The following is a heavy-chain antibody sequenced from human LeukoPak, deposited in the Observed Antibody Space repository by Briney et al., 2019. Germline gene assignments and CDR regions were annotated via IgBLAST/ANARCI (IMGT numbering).Heavy chain of an antibody. CDR3: ATLPLSYDYVWGSYRQYYFDY. J-gene: IGHJ4*02. CDR1: GCTLTELS. Sequence: ASVKVSCKVSGCTLTELSMHWVRQAPGKGLEWMGGFDPGDGETIYAQKFQGRVTMTEDTSTDTAYMELCSLRSEDTAVYYCATLPLSYDYVWGSYRQYYFDYWGQGTLVTVSS. V-gene: IGHV1-24*01. CDR2: FDPGDGET. D-gene: IGHD3-16*02.